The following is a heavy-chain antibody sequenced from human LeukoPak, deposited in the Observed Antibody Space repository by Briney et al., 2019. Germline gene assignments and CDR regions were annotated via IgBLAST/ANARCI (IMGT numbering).Heavy chain of an antibody. Sequence: SVKVSCKASGGTFSSYAISWVRQVPGQGLEWMGRIIPIFGTANYAQKFQGRVTITTDESTSTAYMELSSLRSEDTAVYYCALPADGQLWSLHDAFDIWGQGTMVTVSS. CDR3: ALPADGQLWSLHDAFDI. CDR2: IIPIFGTA. CDR1: GGTFSSYA. J-gene: IGHJ3*02. V-gene: IGHV1-69*05. D-gene: IGHD5-18*01.